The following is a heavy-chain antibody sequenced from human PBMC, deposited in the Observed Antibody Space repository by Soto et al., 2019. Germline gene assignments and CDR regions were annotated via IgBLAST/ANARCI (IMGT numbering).Heavy chain of an antibody. CDR1: GFTFSIYG. Sequence: GGSLRLSCAVSGFTFSIYGMQWVRQAPGKGLECVAGISYDGSDKYYVDSVKGRFTISRDNSKNTLYLQMNSLRAEDTAVYYCARVGGRFVWDVKNDAFDMWGRGTMVTVS. J-gene: IGHJ3*02. D-gene: IGHD3-16*01. CDR3: ARVGGRFVWDVKNDAFDM. V-gene: IGHV3-30*03. CDR2: ISYDGSDK.